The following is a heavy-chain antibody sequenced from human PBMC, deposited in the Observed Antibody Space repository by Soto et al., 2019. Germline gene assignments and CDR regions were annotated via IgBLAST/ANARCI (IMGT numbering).Heavy chain of an antibody. J-gene: IGHJ6*02. V-gene: IGHV1-69*01. CDR2: IIPTFQTP. CDR3: ARGIKDLGPQRGVRGYYYGMDV. D-gene: IGHD3-16*01. CDR1: GDTFSTSA. Sequence: QVQLVQSGAELKKAGSSVKVSCKASGDTFSTSAFSWVRQAPGQGLEWMGGIIPTFQTPNYAQKFRDRVTITADESTSTAYMTLNSLRSEDTAIYFCARGIKDLGPQRGVRGYYYGMDVWGQGTTVTVSS.